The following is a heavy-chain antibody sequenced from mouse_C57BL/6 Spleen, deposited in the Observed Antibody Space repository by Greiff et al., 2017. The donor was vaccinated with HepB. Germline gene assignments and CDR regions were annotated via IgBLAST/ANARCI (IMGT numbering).Heavy chain of an antibody. CDR1: GFNIKDYY. Sequence: VQLQQSGAELVKPGASVKLSCTASGFNIKDYYMHWVKQRTEQGLEWIGRIDPEDGQTKYAPKFPGKATITADKSSNTAYLQLSSLTSEDTAVYYCARDPPYLDYWGQGTTLTVSS. V-gene: IGHV14-2*01. J-gene: IGHJ2*01. CDR3: ARDPPYLDY. CDR2: IDPEDGQT.